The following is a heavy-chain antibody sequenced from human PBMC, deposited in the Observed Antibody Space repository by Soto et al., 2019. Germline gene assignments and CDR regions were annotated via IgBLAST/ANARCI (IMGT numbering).Heavy chain of an antibody. CDR2: RYYGGST. Sequence: QVQLQESGPGLVKPSQTLSLTCTVSGGSISSGGYYWSWIRQHPGKGLEWIGYRYYGGSTYYNPSLKSRVTISVDTSKNQFALKLSSVTAADTAVYYCARECRGARCNHFDYWGQGTLVTVSS. J-gene: IGHJ4*02. V-gene: IGHV4-31*03. D-gene: IGHD2-8*01. CDR3: ARECRGARCNHFDY. CDR1: GGSISSGGYY.